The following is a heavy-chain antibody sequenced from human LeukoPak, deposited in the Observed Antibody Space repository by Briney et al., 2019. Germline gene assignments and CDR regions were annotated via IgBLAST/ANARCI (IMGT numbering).Heavy chain of an antibody. CDR1: GFTFSSYA. V-gene: IGHV3-30*04. CDR3: ARGSSRWLQSIQRTDY. D-gene: IGHD5-24*01. CDR2: ISYDGSNK. Sequence: GGSLRRSCAASGFTFSSYAMHWVRQAPGKGLEWAAVISYDGSNKYYADSVKGRFTISRDNSKNTLYLEMNSLRTEDTAVYYCARGSSRWLQSIQRTDYWGQGTLVTVS. J-gene: IGHJ4*02.